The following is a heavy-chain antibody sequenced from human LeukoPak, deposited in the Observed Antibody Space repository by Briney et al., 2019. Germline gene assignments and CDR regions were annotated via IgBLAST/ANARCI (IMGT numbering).Heavy chain of an antibody. CDR2: IRGSGDTT. CDR1: GFTFSNYA. J-gene: IGHJ5*02. CDR3: AKDPHYDCSGYSFDP. D-gene: IGHD3-22*01. Sequence: PGGSLRLSCAASGFTFSNYAMSWVRQAPGKGLEWVSGIRGSGDTTYYADSVKGRFTISRDNSKNTLYLQMNSLRAEDTAVYYCAKDPHYDCSGYSFDPWGQGTLVTVSP. V-gene: IGHV3-23*01.